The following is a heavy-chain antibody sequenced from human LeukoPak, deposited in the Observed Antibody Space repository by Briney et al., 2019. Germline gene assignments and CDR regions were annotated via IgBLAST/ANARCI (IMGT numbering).Heavy chain of an antibody. V-gene: IGHV5-51*01. J-gene: IGHJ3*02. CDR3: ASYYDSSGYYYVRAFDI. CDR1: GYTFTNYW. CDR2: IYPGDSDT. D-gene: IGHD3-22*01. Sequence: GASLQISCEASGYTFTNYWIGWVRQLGGKGLEWMGIIYPGDSDTRYSPSFEGQVTISADKSISTAYLQWSSLKASDTAMYYCASYYDSSGYYYVRAFDIWGQGTMVTVSS.